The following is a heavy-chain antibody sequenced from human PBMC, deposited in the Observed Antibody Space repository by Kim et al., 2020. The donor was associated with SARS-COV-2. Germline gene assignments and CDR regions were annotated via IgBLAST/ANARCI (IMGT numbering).Heavy chain of an antibody. D-gene: IGHD6-19*01. J-gene: IGHJ4*02. CDR3: ARPGPYSSGWYGY. CDR2: INHSGST. V-gene: IGHV4-34*01. Sequence: SETLSLTCAVYGGSFSGYYWSWIRQPPGKGLEWIGEINHSGSTNYNPSLKSRVTISVDTSKNQFSLKLSSVTAADTAVYYCARPGPYSSGWYGYWGQGTL. CDR1: GGSFSGYY.